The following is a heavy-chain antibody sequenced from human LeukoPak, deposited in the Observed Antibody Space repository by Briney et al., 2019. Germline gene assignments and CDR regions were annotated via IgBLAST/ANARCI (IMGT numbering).Heavy chain of an antibody. CDR1: GYSISSGYY. D-gene: IGHD2-8*01. V-gene: IGHV4-38-2*02. Sequence: TSETLSLTCTVSGYSISSGYYWGWIRQPPGKGLEWIGNIYHSEDTYYNPSLKSRVTISVDTSKNQFSLKVSSVTAADTAIYYCARWSMLDNWFDPWGQGTLVTVSS. J-gene: IGHJ5*02. CDR3: ARWSMLDNWFDP. CDR2: IYHSEDT.